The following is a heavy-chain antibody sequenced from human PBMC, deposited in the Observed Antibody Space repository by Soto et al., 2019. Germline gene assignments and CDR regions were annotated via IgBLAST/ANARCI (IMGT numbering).Heavy chain of an antibody. Sequence: PSETLSLTCTVSGGSISSGGYYWSWIRQHPGKGLEWIGYIYYSGSTYYNPSLKSRVTISVDTSKNQFSLKLSSVTAADTAVYYCARELIRITMIHDAFDIWGQGTMVPVSS. CDR2: IYYSGST. D-gene: IGHD3-22*01. CDR1: GGSISSGGYY. J-gene: IGHJ3*02. CDR3: ARELIRITMIHDAFDI. V-gene: IGHV4-31*03.